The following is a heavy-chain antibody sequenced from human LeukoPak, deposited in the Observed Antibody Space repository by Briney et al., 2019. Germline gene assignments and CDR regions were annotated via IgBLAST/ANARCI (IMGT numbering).Heavy chain of an antibody. CDR2: ISAYNGNT. J-gene: IGHJ5*02. CDR1: GYTFTNFG. CDR3: ARGGVFCSNSTCPLNWLDP. D-gene: IGHD2-2*01. V-gene: IGHV1-18*01. Sequence: ASVKVSCKASGYTFTNFGITWVRQAPGQGLEWMGWISAYNGNTKYAQKVQGRVTMTTDTSTSTAYMELRSLRSDDTAVYYCARGGVFCSNSTCPLNWLDPWGQGTLVTVSS.